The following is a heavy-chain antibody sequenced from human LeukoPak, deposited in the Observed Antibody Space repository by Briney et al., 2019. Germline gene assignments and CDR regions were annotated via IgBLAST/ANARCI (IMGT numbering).Heavy chain of an antibody. CDR2: LKQDGSEK. CDR1: GFSCSIYW. V-gene: IGHV3-7*05. Sequence: GGSLRLSCAASGFSCSIYWMSWVRQAPGKGLEWVASLKQDGSEKYYVDSVKGRFTISRDNAKNSLSLQMNSLRAEDTAVYYCAKDNVAATGRYFDYWGQGTLVTVSS. D-gene: IGHD1-26*01. CDR3: AKDNVAATGRYFDY. J-gene: IGHJ4*02.